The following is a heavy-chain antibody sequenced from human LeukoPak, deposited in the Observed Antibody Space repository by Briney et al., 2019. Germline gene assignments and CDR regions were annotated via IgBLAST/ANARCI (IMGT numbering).Heavy chain of an antibody. CDR1: GFTFSSYA. Sequence: GGSLRLSCAASGFTFSSYAMHWVRQAPGKGLEWVAVISYDGSNKYYADSVKGRFTISRDNSKNTLYLQMNSLRAEDTAVYYCARGEVYDSHFDYWGRGTLVTVSS. D-gene: IGHD3-22*01. CDR2: ISYDGSNK. CDR3: ARGEVYDSHFDY. V-gene: IGHV3-30-3*01. J-gene: IGHJ4*02.